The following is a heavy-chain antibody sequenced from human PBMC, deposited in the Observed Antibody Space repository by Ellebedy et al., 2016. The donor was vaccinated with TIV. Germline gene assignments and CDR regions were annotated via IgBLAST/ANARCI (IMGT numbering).Heavy chain of an antibody. Sequence: AASVKVSCQASGYTFTGYYIHWVRQAPGQGLEWMGWINPNSGVTNYAQKFQDWVTMTRDTSITTAYMELSRLKSDDTAVYYSARAPSIVYGSGSYRFGPWGQGTLLTVSS. CDR2: INPNSGVT. J-gene: IGHJ5*02. CDR3: ARAPSIVYGSGSYRFGP. D-gene: IGHD3-10*01. CDR1: GYTFTGYY. V-gene: IGHV1-2*04.